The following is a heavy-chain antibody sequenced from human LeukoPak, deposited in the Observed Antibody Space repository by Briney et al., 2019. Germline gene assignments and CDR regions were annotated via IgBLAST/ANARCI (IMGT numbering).Heavy chain of an antibody. V-gene: IGHV3-74*01. CDR1: GFTFSNCW. Sequence: GSLRLSCTASGFTFSNCWMHWVRQVPGKGPEWVSRIESDGSRTRYADSVKGRFTISRDNAKNTLDLQMNSLRAEDTAVYYCARDTYYYNSSAFYHYYYGMDVWGQGTTVTVSS. J-gene: IGHJ6*02. D-gene: IGHD3-22*01. CDR3: ARDTYYYNSSAFYHYYYGMDV. CDR2: IESDGSRT.